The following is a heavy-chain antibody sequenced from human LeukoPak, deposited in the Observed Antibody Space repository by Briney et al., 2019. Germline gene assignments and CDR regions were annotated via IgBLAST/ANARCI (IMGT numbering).Heavy chain of an antibody. CDR2: IHHSGNT. CDR3: ARLIDGDYANTHFDY. D-gene: IGHD4-17*01. V-gene: IGHV4-38-2*02. CDR1: GFSIIRGYY. Sequence: SSETLSLTCTVSGFSIIRGYYWGWIRQPPGKGLEWIGSIHHSGNTYYNLSLKSPVTISVDTSKNQFSLKVTSVTAADTAMYYCARLIDGDYANTHFDYWGQGTRVTVSS. J-gene: IGHJ4*02.